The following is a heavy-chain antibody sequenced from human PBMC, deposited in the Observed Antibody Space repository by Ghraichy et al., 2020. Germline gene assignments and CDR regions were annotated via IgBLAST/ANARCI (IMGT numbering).Heavy chain of an antibody. CDR2: INAGNGNT. CDR3: ARTVPYYYDSSGYRDFDY. Sequence: ASVKVSCKASGYTFTSYAMHWVRQAPGQRLEWMGWINAGNGNTKYSQKFQGRVTITRDTSASTAYMELSSLRSEDTAVYYCARTVPYYYDSSGYRDFDYWGQGTLVTVSS. D-gene: IGHD3-22*01. V-gene: IGHV1-3*01. CDR1: GYTFTSYA. J-gene: IGHJ4*02.